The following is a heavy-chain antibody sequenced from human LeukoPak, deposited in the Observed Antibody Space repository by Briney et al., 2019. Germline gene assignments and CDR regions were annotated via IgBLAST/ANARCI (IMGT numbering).Heavy chain of an antibody. Sequence: PSETLSLTCTVSGGSISSSYYYWGWIRQPPGKGLEWIGSIYYSGSTYYNPSLKSRVTISVDTSKNQFSLKLSSVTAADTAVYYCARSQWGLLLSAFDIWGQGTMVTVSS. CDR3: ARSQWGLLLSAFDI. V-gene: IGHV4-39*07. CDR1: GGSISSSYYY. CDR2: IYYSGST. J-gene: IGHJ3*02. D-gene: IGHD1-26*01.